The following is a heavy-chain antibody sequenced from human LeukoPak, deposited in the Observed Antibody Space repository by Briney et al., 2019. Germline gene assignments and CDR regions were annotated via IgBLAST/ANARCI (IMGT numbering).Heavy chain of an antibody. Sequence: SETLSLTCTVSGGSISSSSYYWGWIRQPPGKGLEWIGSIYYSGSTYYNPSLKSRVTISVDTSKNQFSLKLSSVTAADTAVYYCARDTYSGSYSRWFDPWGQGTLVTVSS. J-gene: IGHJ5*02. D-gene: IGHD1-26*01. CDR3: ARDTYSGSYSRWFDP. CDR2: IYYSGST. V-gene: IGHV4-39*07. CDR1: GGSISSSSYY.